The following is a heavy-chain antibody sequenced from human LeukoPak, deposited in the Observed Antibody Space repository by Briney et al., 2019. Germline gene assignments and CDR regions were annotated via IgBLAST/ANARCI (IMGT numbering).Heavy chain of an antibody. Sequence: ASVTVSCKASGYTFTSYDINWVRQATGQGLEWMGWMNPNSGNTGYAQKFQGRVTMTRNTSISTAYMELSSLRSEDTAVYYCARGGRSTSWFDPWGQGTLVTVSS. D-gene: IGHD2-2*01. V-gene: IGHV1-8*01. J-gene: IGHJ5*02. CDR3: ARGGRSTSWFDP. CDR2: MNPNSGNT. CDR1: GYTFTSYD.